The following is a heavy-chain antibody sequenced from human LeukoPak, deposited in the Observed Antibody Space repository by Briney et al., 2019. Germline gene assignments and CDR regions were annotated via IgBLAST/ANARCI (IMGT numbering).Heavy chain of an antibody. J-gene: IGHJ2*01. V-gene: IGHV7-4-1*02. Sequence: ASVKVSCKASGYTFTSYAMNWVRQAPGQGLEWMGWINTNTGNPTYAQGFTGRFVFSLDTSVSTAYLQISSLKAEDTAAYYCARSPGGARFHWYFDLWGRGTLVTVSS. CDR1: GYTFTSYA. D-gene: IGHD1-26*01. CDR2: INTNTGNP. CDR3: ARSPGGARFHWYFDL.